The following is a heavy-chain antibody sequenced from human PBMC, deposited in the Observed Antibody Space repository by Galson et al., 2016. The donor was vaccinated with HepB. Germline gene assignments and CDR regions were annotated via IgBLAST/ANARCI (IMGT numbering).Heavy chain of an antibody. J-gene: IGHJ6*02. CDR3: ARGPSGYSAYGMDV. CDR2: IYHSGST. CDR1: GGSMSSGGYS. V-gene: IGHV4-30-2*01. Sequence: TLSLTCAVSGGSMSSGGYSWSWIRQPPGKGLEWIGYIYHSGSTYYNPSLKSRVTISVDRSKNQFSLKLSSVTAADTAVYFCARGPSGYSAYGMDVWGQGTTVTVSS. D-gene: IGHD5-12*01.